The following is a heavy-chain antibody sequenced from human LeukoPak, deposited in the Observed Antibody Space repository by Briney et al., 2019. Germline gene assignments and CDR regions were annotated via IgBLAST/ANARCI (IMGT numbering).Heavy chain of an antibody. CDR3: ASIPFLWFGELFPDY. CDR2: ISSSGSTI. Sequence: PGGSLRLSCAASGFTFSDYYMSWIRQAPGKGLEWVSYISSSGSTIYYADSVKGRFTISRDNAKNSLYLQMNSLRAEDTAVYYCASIPFLWFGELFPDYWGQGTLVTVSS. J-gene: IGHJ4*02. D-gene: IGHD3-10*01. V-gene: IGHV3-11*04. CDR1: GFTFSDYY.